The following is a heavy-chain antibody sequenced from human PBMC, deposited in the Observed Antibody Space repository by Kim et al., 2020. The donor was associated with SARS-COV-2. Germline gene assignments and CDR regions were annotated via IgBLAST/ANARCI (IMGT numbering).Heavy chain of an antibody. D-gene: IGHD5-12*01. Sequence: GALRLSCAASGFTFSSYSMNWVRQAPGKGLEWVSSISSSSSYIYYADSVKGRFTISRDNAKNSLYLQMNSLRAEDTAVYYCARIGYSGYDIFDYWGQGTLVTVSS. CDR2: ISSSSSYI. V-gene: IGHV3-21*01. J-gene: IGHJ4*02. CDR1: GFTFSSYS. CDR3: ARIGYSGYDIFDY.